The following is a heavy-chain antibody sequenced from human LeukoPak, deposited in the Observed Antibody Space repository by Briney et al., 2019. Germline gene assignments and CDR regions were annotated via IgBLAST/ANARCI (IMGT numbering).Heavy chain of an antibody. CDR2: IYNSETT. Sequence: ELGPGLVKPSETLSLTCTVSGDSISSYYWSWIRQPPGKGLEWIGYIYNSETTNYNPSLESRVTISEDTSKNQFSLMLTSVTAADTAVYYCARVVYSHYWPEGMDVWGQGTTVTVSS. D-gene: IGHD4-11*01. CDR1: GDSISSYY. CDR3: ARVVYSHYWPEGMDV. J-gene: IGHJ6*02. V-gene: IGHV4-59*01.